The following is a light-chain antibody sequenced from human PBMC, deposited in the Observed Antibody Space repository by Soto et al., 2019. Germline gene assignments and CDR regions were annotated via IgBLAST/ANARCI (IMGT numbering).Light chain of an antibody. CDR3: QRYNNWPLT. CDR2: GAS. V-gene: IGKV3D-15*01. Sequence: EIIMTQSPATLSVSPGERATLSCRASQSINRNLAWYQQKPGQAPRLLFYGASSRSTGVPDRFSVSGSGTDFTLTINSPQSEDFAVYYCQRYNNWPLTFG. CDR1: QSINRN. J-gene: IGKJ4*01.